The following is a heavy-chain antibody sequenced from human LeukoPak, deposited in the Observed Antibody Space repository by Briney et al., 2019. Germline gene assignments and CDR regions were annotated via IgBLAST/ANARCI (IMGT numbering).Heavy chain of an antibody. CDR1: GYTFIGHY. CDR3: ARGAWGDGYNSPDY. CDR2: INPNSGGT. V-gene: IGHV1-2*02. J-gene: IGHJ4*02. Sequence: VASVKVSCKGSGYTFIGHYIHWVRQAPGQGLEWMGWINPNSGGTNYAQKFQGRVTMTRDTSISTAYMELSRLRSDDTAVYYCARGAWGDGYNSPDYWGQGTLVTVSS. D-gene: IGHD5-24*01.